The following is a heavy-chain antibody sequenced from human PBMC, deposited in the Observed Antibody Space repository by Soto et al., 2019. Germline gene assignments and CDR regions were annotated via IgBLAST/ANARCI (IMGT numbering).Heavy chain of an antibody. CDR2: INHSGST. Sequence: SETLSLTCAVYGGSFSGYYWSWIRQPPGKGLEWIGEINHSGSTNYNPSLKSRVTISVDTSKNQFSLKLSSVTAADTAVYYCATYYYDSSGYWNWFDPWGQGTLVTVSS. V-gene: IGHV4-34*01. D-gene: IGHD3-22*01. CDR3: ATYYYDSSGYWNWFDP. CDR1: GGSFSGYY. J-gene: IGHJ5*02.